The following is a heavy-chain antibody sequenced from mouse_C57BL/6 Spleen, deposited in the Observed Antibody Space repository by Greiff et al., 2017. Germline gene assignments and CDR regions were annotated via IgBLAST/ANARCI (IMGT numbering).Heavy chain of an antibody. V-gene: IGHV1-54*01. Sequence: VQLQESGAELVRPGTSVKVSCKASGYAFTNYLIEWVKQRPGQGLEWIGVINPGSGGTNYKEKFKGKATLTADKSSSTAYMQLSSLTSEDSAVYFCARGDYSNWGQGTLVTVSA. CDR1: GYAFTNYL. J-gene: IGHJ3*01. D-gene: IGHD2-5*01. CDR2: INPGSGGT. CDR3: ARGDYSN.